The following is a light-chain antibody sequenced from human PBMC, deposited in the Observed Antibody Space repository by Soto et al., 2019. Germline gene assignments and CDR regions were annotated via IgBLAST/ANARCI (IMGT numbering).Light chain of an antibody. Sequence: QSALTQPRSVSGSPGQSATISCTGTSSDVGGYNYVSWYQQHTGKAPKVMIYDVSERPSGVPDRFSGSKSGNTASLTISGLQAEDEADYYCCSYAGSPRYVLGTGTKVTVL. J-gene: IGLJ1*01. CDR3: CSYAGSPRYV. V-gene: IGLV2-11*01. CDR1: SSDVGGYNY. CDR2: DVS.